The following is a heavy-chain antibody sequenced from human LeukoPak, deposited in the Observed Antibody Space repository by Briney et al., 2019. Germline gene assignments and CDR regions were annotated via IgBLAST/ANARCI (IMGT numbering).Heavy chain of an antibody. CDR1: GGFIRSSGYS. J-gene: IGHJ6*02. Sequence: SETLSLTCGVSGGFIRSSGYSWSWIRQSPGMGLEWIGNIYHSGDTYYNPSLKNRLTISVDRLKNQFPLRLTSVTAADTAVYYCVRGSSVTMVRGVIVTYGLDVWGQGTTVTVSS. CDR2: IYHSGDT. CDR3: VRGSSVTMVRGVIVTYGLDV. V-gene: IGHV4-30-2*06. D-gene: IGHD3-10*01.